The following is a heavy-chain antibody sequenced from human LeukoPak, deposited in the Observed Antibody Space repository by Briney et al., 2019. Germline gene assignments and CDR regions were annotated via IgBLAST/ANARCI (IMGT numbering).Heavy chain of an antibody. Sequence: ASVKVSCKASGYTFTGYYMHWVRQAPGQGLEWMGWINPNSGGTNYAQKFQGRVTMTRDTSISTAYMELSRLRSDDTAVYYCARVFRGGWGGLTYYYDSSGYCYWGQGTLVTVSS. D-gene: IGHD3-22*01. CDR2: INPNSGGT. CDR1: GYTFTGYY. CDR3: ARVFRGGWGGLTYYYDSSGYCY. J-gene: IGHJ4*02. V-gene: IGHV1-2*02.